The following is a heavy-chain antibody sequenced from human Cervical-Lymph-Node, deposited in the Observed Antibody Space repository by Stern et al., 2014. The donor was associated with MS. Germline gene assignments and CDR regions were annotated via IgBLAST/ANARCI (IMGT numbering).Heavy chain of an antibody. CDR2: LSSDEDT. J-gene: IGHJ1*01. CDR1: GFSLNTSGVG. V-gene: IGHV2-5*09. CDR3: AHRYVSTGPSIVYFQH. D-gene: IGHD1-1*01. Sequence: QVTLKESGPTLVKPTQTLTLTCSFSGFSLNTSGVGVGWIRQPPGKALEWLAPLSSDEDTPYCPSMNTRLTITKDSSKNHVVLTMTSMDPVDTATYYCAHRYVSTGPSIVYFQHWGPGTPVTVSS.